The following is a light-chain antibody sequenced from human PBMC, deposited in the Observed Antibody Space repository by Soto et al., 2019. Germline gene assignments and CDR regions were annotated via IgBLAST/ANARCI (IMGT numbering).Light chain of an antibody. V-gene: IGLV2-11*01. CDR3: CSYAGNYTPFV. CDR2: DVS. J-gene: IGLJ1*01. Sequence: QSLLTQPRSVSGSPGQSVTISCTGTSSDVGGYNYVSWYQQHPDKAPKLVIYDVSKRPSGVPDRFSGSKSGNTASLTISGLQAEDEADYYCCSYAGNYTPFVFGTGT. CDR1: SSDVGGYNY.